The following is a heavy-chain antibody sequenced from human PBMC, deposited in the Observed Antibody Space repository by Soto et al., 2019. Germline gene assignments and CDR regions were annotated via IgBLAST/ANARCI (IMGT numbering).Heavy chain of an antibody. CDR2: ISYDGSNK. Sequence: PGGSLRLSCAASGFTFSSYAMHWVRQAPGKGLEWVAVISYDGSNKYYADSVKGRFTISRDNSKNTLYLQMNSLRAEDTAVYYCARSISYSAQFDYWGQGTLVTVS. V-gene: IGHV3-30-3*01. D-gene: IGHD2-15*01. J-gene: IGHJ4*02. CDR3: ARSISYSAQFDY. CDR1: GFTFSSYA.